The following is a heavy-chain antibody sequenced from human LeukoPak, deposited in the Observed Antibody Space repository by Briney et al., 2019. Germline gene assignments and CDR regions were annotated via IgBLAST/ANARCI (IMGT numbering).Heavy chain of an antibody. D-gene: IGHD1-26*01. CDR3: AKSQSGSYNFDY. CDR1: GYTFTSYD. V-gene: IGHV1-18*01. Sequence: AASVKVSCKASGYTFTSYDINWVRQATGQGLEWMGWISAYNGNTNYAQKLQGRVTMTTDTSTSTAYMELRSLRSDDTAVYYCAKSQSGSYNFDYWGQGTLVTVSS. CDR2: ISAYNGNT. J-gene: IGHJ4*02.